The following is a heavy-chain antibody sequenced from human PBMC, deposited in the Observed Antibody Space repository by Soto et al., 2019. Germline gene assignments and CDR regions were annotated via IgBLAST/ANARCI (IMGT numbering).Heavy chain of an antibody. D-gene: IGHD6-6*01. CDR1: GFTFSSYG. V-gene: IGHV3-33*01. J-gene: IGHJ6*02. CDR2: IWYDGSKK. Sequence: PGGSLRLSCAASGFTFSSYGMHWVRRAPGKGLEWVAIIWYDGSKKYYADSVKGRFTISRDNSKYTLSLQMNSLRAEDTAVYYCAREYSSSPYYFYYGMDVWGQGTTVTVSS. CDR3: AREYSSSPYYFYYGMDV.